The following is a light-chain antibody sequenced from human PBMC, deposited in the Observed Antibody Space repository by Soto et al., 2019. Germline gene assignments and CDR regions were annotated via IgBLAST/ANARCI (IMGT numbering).Light chain of an antibody. CDR2: GAS. CDR1: QSVSSN. CDR3: QQYNNWPPWT. Sequence: EIVMTQSPATLSVSPGERATLSCRASQSVSSNLAWSQQKPGQAPRLLIYGASTRATGIPARFSGSGSGTEFTLTISSLQSEDFAVYYCQQYNNWPPWTFSQGTKVEIK. V-gene: IGKV3-15*01. J-gene: IGKJ1*01.